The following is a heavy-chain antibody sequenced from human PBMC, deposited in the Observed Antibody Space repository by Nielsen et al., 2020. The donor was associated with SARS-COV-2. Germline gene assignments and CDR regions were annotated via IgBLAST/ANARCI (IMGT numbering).Heavy chain of an antibody. CDR2: IKSKTDGGTT. D-gene: IGHD3-10*01. Sequence: GESLKISCAASGFTFSNAWMSWVRQAPGKGLEWVGRIKSKTDGGTTDYAAPVKGRFTISRDDSKNTLYLQMNSLKTEDTAVYYCARDLITMVRGGYDYWGQGTLVTVSS. V-gene: IGHV3-15*01. J-gene: IGHJ4*02. CDR1: GFTFSNAW. CDR3: ARDLITMVRGGYDY.